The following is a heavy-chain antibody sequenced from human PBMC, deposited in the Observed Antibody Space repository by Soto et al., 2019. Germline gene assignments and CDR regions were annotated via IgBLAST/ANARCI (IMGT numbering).Heavy chain of an antibody. D-gene: IGHD3-10*01. V-gene: IGHV3-48*01. Sequence: EVQLVESGGGLVQPGGSLRLSCAASGFTLSGYSMNWVRQAPGKGLEWVSYISSSSSSIYYADSVKGRFTISRDNAKNSLYLQMNSMRVEDTAVYYGARISGFLWGQGTLVTVSS. CDR1: GFTLSGYS. CDR3: ARISGFL. CDR2: ISSSSSSI. J-gene: IGHJ4*02.